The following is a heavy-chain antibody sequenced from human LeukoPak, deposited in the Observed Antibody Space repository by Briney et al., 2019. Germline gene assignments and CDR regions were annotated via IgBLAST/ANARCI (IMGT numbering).Heavy chain of an antibody. D-gene: IGHD3-3*01. CDR2: IYHSGST. Sequence: PSETLSLTCTVSGGSISSYYWSWIRQPPGKGLEWIGYIYHSGSTYYNPSLKSRVTISVDRSKNQFSLKLGSVTAADTAVYYCARDRFLEWSRFDYWGQGTLVTVSS. V-gene: IGHV4-59*12. CDR3: ARDRFLEWSRFDY. J-gene: IGHJ4*02. CDR1: GGSISSYY.